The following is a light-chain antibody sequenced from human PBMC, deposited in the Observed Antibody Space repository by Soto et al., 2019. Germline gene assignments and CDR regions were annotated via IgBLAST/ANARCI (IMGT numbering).Light chain of an antibody. V-gene: IGLV2-23*01. J-gene: IGLJ1*01. Sequence: QSALTQPASVSGSPGHSITVSCTGTSSDVGSYNLVSWYQQHPGKAPKLMIYEGNKRPSGVSNRFSGSKSANTASLTISGLQTEDEADYYCCSYAGTNTFVFGTATKLTVL. CDR2: EGN. CDR3: CSYAGTNTFV. CDR1: SSDVGSYNL.